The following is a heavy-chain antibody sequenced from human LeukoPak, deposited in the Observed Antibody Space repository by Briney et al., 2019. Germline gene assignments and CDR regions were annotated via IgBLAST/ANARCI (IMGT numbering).Heavy chain of an antibody. V-gene: IGHV2-5*01. CDR2: IYWNDDK. CDR3: AHSSYDYVWGSYRYTFDY. CDR1: GFSLSTSGVG. D-gene: IGHD3-16*02. J-gene: IGHJ4*02. Sequence: SGPTLVKPTQTLTLTCTFSGFSLSTSGVGVGWIRQPPGKALGWLAPIYWNDDKRYSPSLKSRLTITKDTSKNQVVLTMTSMDPVDTATYYCAHSSYDYVWGSYRYTFDYWGQGTLVTVSS.